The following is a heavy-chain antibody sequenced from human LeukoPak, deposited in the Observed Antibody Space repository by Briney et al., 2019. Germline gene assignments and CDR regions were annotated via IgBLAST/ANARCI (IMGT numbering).Heavy chain of an antibody. D-gene: IGHD3-10*01. CDR3: ARSFISNSGYYYYMDV. CDR2: INHSGST. Sequence: SETLSLTCDVYGGSFSGYYWTWIRQPPGKGLEWIGEINHSGSTNYNPSLKSRITISVDTSKNQFSLKLNSVTAADTAVYYCARSFISNSGYYYYMDVWGKGTTVTVSS. J-gene: IGHJ6*03. V-gene: IGHV4-34*01. CDR1: GGSFSGYY.